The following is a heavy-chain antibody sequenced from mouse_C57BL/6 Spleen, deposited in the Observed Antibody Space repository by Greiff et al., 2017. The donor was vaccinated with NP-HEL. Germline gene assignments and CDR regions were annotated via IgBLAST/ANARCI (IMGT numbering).Heavy chain of an antibody. D-gene: IGHD1-1*01. Sequence: VQLKESGPGLVKPSQSLSLTCSVTGYSITSGYYWNWIRQFPGNKLEWMGYISYDGSNNYNPSLKNRNSITRDTSKNQFLLKLKSVTTEDTATYYCAREGTVVATRAMDYWGKGTSVTVSS. CDR1: GYSITSGYY. CDR3: AREGTVVATRAMDY. J-gene: IGHJ4*01. CDR2: ISYDGSN. V-gene: IGHV3-6*01.